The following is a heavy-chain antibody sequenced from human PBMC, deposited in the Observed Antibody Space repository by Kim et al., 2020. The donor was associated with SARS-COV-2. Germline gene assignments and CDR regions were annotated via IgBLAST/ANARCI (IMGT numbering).Heavy chain of an antibody. CDR3: ARDREILYFPNYYYYYGMDV. CDR2: IYSGGST. Sequence: GGSLRLSCAASGFTVSSNYMSWVRQAPGKGLEWVSVIYSGGSTYYADSVKGRFTISRDNSKNTLYLQMNSLRAEDTAVYYCARDREILYFPNYYYYYGMDVWGQGTTVTVSS. V-gene: IGHV3-66*02. CDR1: GFTVSSNY. J-gene: IGHJ6*02. D-gene: IGHD3-9*01.